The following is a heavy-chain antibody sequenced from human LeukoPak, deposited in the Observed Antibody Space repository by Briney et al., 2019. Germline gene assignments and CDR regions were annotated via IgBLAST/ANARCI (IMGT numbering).Heavy chain of an antibody. J-gene: IGHJ4*02. D-gene: IGHD5-24*01. Sequence: ASVKVSCKASGYTLTSYGISWVRLAPGQGLEWMGWISAYNGNTNYAQKLQGRVTMTTDTSTSIAYMELRSLRSDDTAVYYCAREMATISDYWGQGTLVTVSS. V-gene: IGHV1-18*01. CDR2: ISAYNGNT. CDR3: AREMATISDY. CDR1: GYTLTSYG.